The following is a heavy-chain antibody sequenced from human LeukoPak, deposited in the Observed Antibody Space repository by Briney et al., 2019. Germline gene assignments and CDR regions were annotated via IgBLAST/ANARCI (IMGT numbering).Heavy chain of an antibody. CDR2: IVVGSGNT. J-gene: IGHJ1*01. CDR3: AGEAAYYYDSSCYYSDAEYFQH. V-gene: IGHV1-58*01. CDR1: GFTFTSSA. Sequence: SVKVSCKASGFTFTSSAVQWVRQARGQRLEWIGWIVVGSGNTNYAQKFQERVTITRDMSTRTAYMELSSLRSEDTAVYYCAGEAAYYYDSSCYYSDAEYFQHWGQGTLVIVSS. D-gene: IGHD3-22*01.